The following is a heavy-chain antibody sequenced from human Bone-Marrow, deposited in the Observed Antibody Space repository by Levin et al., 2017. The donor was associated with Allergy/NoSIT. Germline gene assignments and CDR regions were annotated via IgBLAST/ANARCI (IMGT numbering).Heavy chain of an antibody. Sequence: GASVKVSCKASGYTFSDYYIHWVRQAPGQGLEWMGRISPNSGGTNFAQQFQCRVTMTRDTSINTAYMDLSRLSSDEKAIYYCARDLNNRSSFAFDVWGQGTMVTVSS. J-gene: IGHJ3*01. CDR3: ARDLNNRSSFAFDV. D-gene: IGHD6-6*01. V-gene: IGHV1-2*06. CDR2: ISPNSGGT. CDR1: GYTFSDYY.